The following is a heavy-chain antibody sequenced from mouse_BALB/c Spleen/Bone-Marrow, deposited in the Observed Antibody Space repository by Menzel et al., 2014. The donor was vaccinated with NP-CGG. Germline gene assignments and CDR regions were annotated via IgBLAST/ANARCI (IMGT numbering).Heavy chain of an antibody. CDR3: ANYYYGSSLFAY. V-gene: IGHV14-3*02. J-gene: IGHJ3*01. D-gene: IGHD1-1*01. CDR1: GFNIKDTY. Sequence: EVKLVESGAELVKPGASVKLSCTASGFNIKDTYMHWVKQRPEQGLEWIGRMDPANGNTKYDPKFQGKATITADTSSNTAYLQLSSLTSEDTAVYYCANYYYGSSLFAYWCQGTLVTGSA. CDR2: MDPANGNT.